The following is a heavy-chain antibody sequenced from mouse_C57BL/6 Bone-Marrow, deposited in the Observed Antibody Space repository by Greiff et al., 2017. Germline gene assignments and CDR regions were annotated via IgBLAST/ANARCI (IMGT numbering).Heavy chain of an antibody. D-gene: IGHD2-10*02. Sequence: EVMLVESGGGLVQPKGSLKLSCAASGFSFNTYAMNWVRQAPGQGFEWVARIRSESNNYATYYADSVKARFTISRDDSESMLYLQMNNLNTEDTDMYDCVRPSMYDSYAMDYWGQGTSVTVSS. J-gene: IGHJ4*01. CDR3: VRPSMYDSYAMDY. CDR1: GFSFNTYA. CDR2: IRSESNNYAT. V-gene: IGHV10-1*01.